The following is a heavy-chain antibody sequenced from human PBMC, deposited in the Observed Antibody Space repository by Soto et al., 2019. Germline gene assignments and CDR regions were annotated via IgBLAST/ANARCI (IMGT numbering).Heavy chain of an antibody. Sequence: GGSLRLSCAASGFTFGSYGMHWVRQAPGKGLEWVAVISYDGSNKYYADSVKGRFTISRDNSKNTLYLQMNSLRAEDTAVYYCAKDQGRYYYYGMDVWGQGTTATVSS. CDR2: ISYDGSNK. V-gene: IGHV3-30*18. CDR1: GFTFGSYG. J-gene: IGHJ6*02. CDR3: AKDQGRYYYYGMDV.